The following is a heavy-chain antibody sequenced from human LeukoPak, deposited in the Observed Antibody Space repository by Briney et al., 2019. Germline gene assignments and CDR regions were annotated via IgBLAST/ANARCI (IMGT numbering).Heavy chain of an antibody. CDR2: VNPYNDKT. D-gene: IGHD3-10*01. J-gene: IGHJ6*03. CDR3: ARGRRLRGVASRPLYYYYYMDV. Sequence: ASVKLSCKASGYTINTFDINWVRQATGQGPEWMGWVNPYNDKTVYAPKFQGRVSISSNNSINTAYMEFSGLKSDDTAVYYCARGRRLRGVASRPLYYYYYMDVWGGGTTVTVSS. V-gene: IGHV1-8*03. CDR1: GYTINTFD.